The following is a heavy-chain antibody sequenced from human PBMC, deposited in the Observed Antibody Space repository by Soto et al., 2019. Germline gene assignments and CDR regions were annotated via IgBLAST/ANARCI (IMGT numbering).Heavy chain of an antibody. CDR3: AIPPPIEVAGPDY. CDR1: CGSISVSPYH. Sequence: LSLTSTLSCGSISVSPYHWGWIRQPPGKGLEWIGSIDYSGKVYYNPSLTGRATLLVDTSKNRFSLNLNSVTAADTAVYYCAIPPPIEVAGPDYWGQGTMVTVSS. CDR2: IDYSGKV. J-gene: IGHJ4*02. V-gene: IGHV4-39*02. D-gene: IGHD6-19*01.